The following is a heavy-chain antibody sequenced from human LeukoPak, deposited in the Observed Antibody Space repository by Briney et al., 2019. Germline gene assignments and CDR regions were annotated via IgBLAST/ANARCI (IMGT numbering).Heavy chain of an antibody. CDR1: GFNLSSYW. V-gene: IGHV3-7*01. CDR3: ARDRGECTNGVCYYHDFDY. Sequence: GGALRLSCAASGFNLSSYWMTWVRQAPGKGLERVANIKQDGREKYDVESVKGRFTISRDNAKISLSLHMNSLRAEDTAVYYCARDRGECTNGVCYYHDFDYWGQGTLVTVSS. D-gene: IGHD2-8*01. J-gene: IGHJ4*02. CDR2: IKQDGREK.